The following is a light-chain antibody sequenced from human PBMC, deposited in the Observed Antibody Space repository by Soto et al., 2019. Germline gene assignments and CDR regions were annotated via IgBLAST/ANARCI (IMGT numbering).Light chain of an antibody. CDR1: SSDVGGYNY. Sequence: QSVLTQPASVSGSPGQSITISCTGTSSDVGGYNYVSWYQQHPGKAPTLLIYGVRYRPSGVSARFSGSKFQNTASLTISGLQPEDEADYYCSSFRSGSVVLFGGGTQLTVL. V-gene: IGLV2-14*01. CDR2: GVR. J-gene: IGLJ3*02. CDR3: SSFRSGSVVL.